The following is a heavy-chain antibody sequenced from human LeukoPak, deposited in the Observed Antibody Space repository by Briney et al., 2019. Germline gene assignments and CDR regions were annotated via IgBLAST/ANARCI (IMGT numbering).Heavy chain of an antibody. CDR3: ATETWFTFDY. D-gene: IGHD3-10*01. J-gene: IGHJ4*02. CDR2: IKQDGSEK. V-gene: IGHV3-7*01. CDR1: GLTFSSYW. Sequence: SGGSLRLSCAASGLTFSSYWMSWVRRAPGKGLEWVANIKQDGSEKYYVDSVKGRFTISRDNAKNSLYLQMDSLRAEDTAVYFCATETWFTFDYWGQGTLVAVSS.